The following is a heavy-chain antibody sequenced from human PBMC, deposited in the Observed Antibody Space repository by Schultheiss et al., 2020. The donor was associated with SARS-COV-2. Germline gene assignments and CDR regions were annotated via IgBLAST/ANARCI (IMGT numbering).Heavy chain of an antibody. J-gene: IGHJ4*02. Sequence: GGSLRLSCAASGFTFSSYGMHWVRQAPGKGLEWVSGISWNSGSIGYADSVKGRFTISRDNSKNTLYLQMNSLRAEDTAVYYCARDGPDYGDYGDWGPFDYWGQGTLVTVSS. CDR3: ARDGPDYGDYGDWGPFDY. D-gene: IGHD4-17*01. CDR1: GFTFSSYG. V-gene: IGHV3-9*01. CDR2: ISWNSGSI.